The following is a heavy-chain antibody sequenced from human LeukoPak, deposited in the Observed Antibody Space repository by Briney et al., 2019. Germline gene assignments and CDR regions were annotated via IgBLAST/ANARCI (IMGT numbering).Heavy chain of an antibody. CDR3: ARDGKLRYFDSNNWFDP. CDR1: GFTFSSYS. D-gene: IGHD3-9*01. J-gene: IGHJ5*02. V-gene: IGHV3-21*01. Sequence: GGSLRLSCAASGFTFSSYSMNWVRQAPGKGLVWVSSISSSSSYIYYADSVKGRFTISRDNAKNSLYLQMNSLRAEDTAVYYCARDGKLRYFDSNNWFDPWGQGTLVTVSS. CDR2: ISSSSSYI.